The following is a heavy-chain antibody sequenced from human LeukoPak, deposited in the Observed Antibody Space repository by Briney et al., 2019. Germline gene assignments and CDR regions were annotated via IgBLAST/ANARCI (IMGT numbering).Heavy chain of an antibody. CDR3: ARDHKRGEGADAFDI. Sequence: GGSLRLSCAASGFTFDDYGMSWVRQAPGKGLEWVSGIDRNGDSTGYADSVEGRFTISRDNAKNSLYLQMDSLRAEDTALYYCARDHKRGEGADAFDIWGHGTMVTVSS. J-gene: IGHJ3*02. D-gene: IGHD3-10*01. CDR2: IDRNGDST. CDR1: GFTFDDYG. V-gene: IGHV3-20*04.